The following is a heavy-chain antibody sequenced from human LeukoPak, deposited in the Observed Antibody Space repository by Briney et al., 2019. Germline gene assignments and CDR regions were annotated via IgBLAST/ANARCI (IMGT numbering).Heavy chain of an antibody. J-gene: IGHJ4*02. CDR3: ARERFGGSSFDY. D-gene: IGHD1-26*01. CDR1: GFTFSSYE. V-gene: IGHV3-48*03. Sequence: GGSLRLSCAASGFTFSSYEMNWVRQAPGKGLEWVSYISSSGSTIYYADSVKGRFTISRDNAKNSLYLQMNSLRAEDTAVYYCARERFGGSSFDYWGQGTLVTVSS. CDR2: ISSSGSTI.